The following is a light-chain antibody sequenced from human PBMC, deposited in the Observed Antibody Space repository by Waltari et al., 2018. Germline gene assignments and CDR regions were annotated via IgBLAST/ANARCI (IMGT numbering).Light chain of an antibody. J-gene: IGLJ1*01. CDR3: CSYAGSYNFV. CDR1: SSDVGGYNY. V-gene: IGLV2-11*01. Sequence: QSALTQPRSVSGSPGQSVTISCTGTSSDVGGYNYVSWYQQHPGKAPRCMIYDVTKRPSGVPDRFPGSKSGNTASLTISGLQAEDEADYYCCSYAGSYNFVFGSGTTVTVL. CDR2: DVT.